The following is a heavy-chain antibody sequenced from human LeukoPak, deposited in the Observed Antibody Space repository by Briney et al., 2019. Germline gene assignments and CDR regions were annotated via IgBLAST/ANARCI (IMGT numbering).Heavy chain of an antibody. V-gene: IGHV1-46*01. J-gene: IGHJ4*02. CDR2: INPSGGSI. D-gene: IGHD4-11*01. CDR3: ATASITVTTRLDY. CDR1: GYTFTSYY. Sequence: GASVKVSCKASGYTFTSYYMHWVRQAPGQGLEWMGIINPSGGSISYAQKFQGRVTMTRDTSTSTVYMELSSLRSEDTAVYYCATASITVTTRLDYWGQGTLVTVSS.